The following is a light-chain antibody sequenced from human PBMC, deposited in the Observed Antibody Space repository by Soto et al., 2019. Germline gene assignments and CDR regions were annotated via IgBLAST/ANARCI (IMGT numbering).Light chain of an antibody. J-gene: IGKJ5*01. V-gene: IGKV3-15*01. CDR2: GSS. CDR1: QSVSSY. Sequence: EIVLTQAAATVSLAPRSRSTLSCKASQSVSSYLAWYQQKPGQAPRLLMYGSSIRATGIPARFSGSGSGTEFTLSISSLQSEDFAVCYCQQHNNWPPITFGQGTRLEI. CDR3: QQHNNWPPIT.